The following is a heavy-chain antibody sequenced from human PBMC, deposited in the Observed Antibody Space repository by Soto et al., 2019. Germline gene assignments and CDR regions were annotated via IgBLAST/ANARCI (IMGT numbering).Heavy chain of an antibody. CDR2: IKQDGSEK. CDR3: ARERSGSYYRAFDI. J-gene: IGHJ3*02. D-gene: IGHD1-26*01. Sequence: GGSLRLSCAASGFTFSSYWMSWVRQAPGKGLEWVANIKQDGSEKYYVDSVKGRFTISRDNAKNSLYLQMNSLRAEDTAVYYCARERSGSYYRAFDIWGQGTMVTVS. CDR1: GFTFSSYW. V-gene: IGHV3-7*01.